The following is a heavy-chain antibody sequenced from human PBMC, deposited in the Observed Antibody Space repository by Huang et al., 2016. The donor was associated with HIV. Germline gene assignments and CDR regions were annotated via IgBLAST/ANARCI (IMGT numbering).Heavy chain of an antibody. CDR2: TNLPSGAI. CDR1: GYSFTGHF. D-gene: IGHD3-10*01. V-gene: IGHV1-2*06. J-gene: IGHJ4*02. Sequence: QVQLVQSGAEVKRPGASVKVSCKASGYSFTGHFIHWVRQAPGQGLGVMGRTNLPSGAIHWASRFQGRFSMTRDKSIGTAYMELSGLRSDDTAVFFCAREAWASGVAHYFDYWGPGTLVTVSS. CDR3: AREAWASGVAHYFDY.